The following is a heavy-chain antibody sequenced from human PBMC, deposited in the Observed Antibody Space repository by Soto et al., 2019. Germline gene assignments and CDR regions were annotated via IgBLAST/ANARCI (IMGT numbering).Heavy chain of an antibody. J-gene: IGHJ3*02. CDR1: GFSLSNARMG. D-gene: IGHD6-13*01. Sequence: QVTLKESGPVLVNPTETLTLTCTVSGFSLSNARMGVSWIRQPPGKALEWLAHIFSNDEKSYSTSLKSRLTISKDTSKSQVVLTMTNMDPVDTATYYCARISPWISIAAAGLGAFDIWGQGTMVTVSS. V-gene: IGHV2-26*01. CDR2: IFSNDEK. CDR3: ARISPWISIAAAGLGAFDI.